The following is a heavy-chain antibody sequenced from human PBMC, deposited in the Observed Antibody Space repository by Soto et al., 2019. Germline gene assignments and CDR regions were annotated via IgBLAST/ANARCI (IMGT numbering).Heavy chain of an antibody. J-gene: IGHJ3*02. CDR3: ARASPPVGDAFDI. CDR1: GFTFSSYS. V-gene: IGHV3-21*01. CDR2: ISSSSSYI. Sequence: LRLSCAASGFTFSSYSMNWVRQAPGKGLEWVSSISSSSSYIYYADSVKGRFTISRDNAKNSLYLQMNSLRAEDTAVYYCARASPPVGDAFDIWGQGTMVTVSS. D-gene: IGHD1-26*01.